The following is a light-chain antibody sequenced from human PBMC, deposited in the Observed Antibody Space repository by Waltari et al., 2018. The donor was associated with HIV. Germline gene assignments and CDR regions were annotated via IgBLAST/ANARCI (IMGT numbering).Light chain of an antibody. J-gene: IGLJ3*02. Sequence: SYVLTQPPPVSVAPGPTARITCGGNNIGRKSVHWYPQKPGQAPVLVAYDDSDRPSGIPERFSGSNSGNTATLTISRVEAGDEADYYCQVWDTSSDLNWVFGGGTKLTVL. CDR3: QVWDTSSDLNWV. CDR1: NIGRKS. CDR2: DDS. V-gene: IGLV3-21*02.